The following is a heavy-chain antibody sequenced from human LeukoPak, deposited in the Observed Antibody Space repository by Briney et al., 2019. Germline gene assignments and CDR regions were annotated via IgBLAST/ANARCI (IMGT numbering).Heavy chain of an antibody. Sequence: GGALRLSCAASGFTFSSYWMHWVRQAPGKGLVGVSRINSDGSSTSYADSVKGRFTISRDNAKNTLYLQMNSLRAEDTAVYYCARENYGYFDWLSYYYYGMDVWGKGTTVTVSS. CDR1: GFTFSSYW. CDR2: INSDGSST. J-gene: IGHJ6*04. V-gene: IGHV3-74*01. D-gene: IGHD3-9*01. CDR3: ARENYGYFDWLSYYYYGMDV.